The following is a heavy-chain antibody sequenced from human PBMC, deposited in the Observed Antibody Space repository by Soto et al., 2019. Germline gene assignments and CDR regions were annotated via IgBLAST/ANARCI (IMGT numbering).Heavy chain of an antibody. Sequence: PGGSLRLSCAASGFTFSSYGMHWVRQAPGKELEWVAVISYDGSNKYYADSVKGRFTISRDNSKNTLYLQMNSLRAEDTAVYYCAKDGGSYRSGNDYWGQGTLVTVSS. CDR1: GFTFSSYG. D-gene: IGHD1-26*01. V-gene: IGHV3-30*18. CDR2: ISYDGSNK. CDR3: AKDGGSYRSGNDY. J-gene: IGHJ4*02.